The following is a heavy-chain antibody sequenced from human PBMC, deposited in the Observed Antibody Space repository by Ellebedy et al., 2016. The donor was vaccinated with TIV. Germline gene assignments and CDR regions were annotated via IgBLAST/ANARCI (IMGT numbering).Heavy chain of an antibody. J-gene: IGHJ2*01. Sequence: GESLKISCTASGFTLTNYWMTWVRQAPGKGLEWVANINDDGTQKHYVASVKGRFTISRDNAGNSLYLQMNSLGAEDTAVYYCARAIYGASYLWGRGTLVTVSS. D-gene: IGHD4-17*01. CDR3: ARAIYGASYL. CDR2: INDDGTQK. V-gene: IGHV3-7*01. CDR1: GFTLTNYW.